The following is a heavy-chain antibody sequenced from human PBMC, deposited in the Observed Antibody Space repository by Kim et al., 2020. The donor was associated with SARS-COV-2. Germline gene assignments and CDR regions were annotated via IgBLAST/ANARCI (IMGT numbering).Heavy chain of an antibody. J-gene: IGHJ4*02. CDR2: IYYSGST. V-gene: IGHV4-31*03. Sequence: SLSLTCTVSGGSISSGGYYWSWIRQHPGKGLEWIGYIYYSGSTYYNPSLKSRVTISVDTSKNQFSLKLSSVTAADTAVYYCARYYYDSSGYYSVDYWGQGTLVTVSS. CDR3: ARYYYDSSGYYSVDY. CDR1: GGSISSGGYY. D-gene: IGHD3-22*01.